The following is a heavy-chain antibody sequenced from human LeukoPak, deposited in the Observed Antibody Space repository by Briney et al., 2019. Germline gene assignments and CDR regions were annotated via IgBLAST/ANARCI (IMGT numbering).Heavy chain of an antibody. CDR2: INPSGGTT. D-gene: IGHD2-2*01. CDR1: GYTLTELS. J-gene: IGHJ4*02. CDR3: ARWVVAAAMADF. V-gene: IGHV1-46*01. Sequence: ASVKVSCKVSGYTLTELSMHWVRQAPGQGLEWMGIINPSGGTTEFAQKFHGRVTMTRDTSTTTVYMEVSSLTSEDTAVYFCARWVVAAAMADFWGQGTLVMVSS.